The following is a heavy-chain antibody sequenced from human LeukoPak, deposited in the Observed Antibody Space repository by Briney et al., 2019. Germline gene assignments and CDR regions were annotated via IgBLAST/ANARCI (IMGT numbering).Heavy chain of an antibody. J-gene: IGHJ4*02. CDR2: IYWNDDK. Sequence: SGPTLVNPTQTLTLTCTFSGFSLSTSGVGVGWIRQPPGKALEWLALIYWNDDKRYSPSLKSRLTITKGTSKNQVVLTMTNMDPVDTATYYCAHQGGCSGGSCYSGFDYWGQGTLVTVSS. V-gene: IGHV2-5*01. CDR3: AHQGGCSGGSCYSGFDY. D-gene: IGHD2-15*01. CDR1: GFSLSTSGVG.